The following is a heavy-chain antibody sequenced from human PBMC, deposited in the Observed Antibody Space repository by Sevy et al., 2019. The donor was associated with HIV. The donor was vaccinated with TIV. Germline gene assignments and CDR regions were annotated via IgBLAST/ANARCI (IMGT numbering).Heavy chain of an antibody. D-gene: IGHD3-9*01. Sequence: GGSLRLSCAASGFTFSDYVIHWVRQAPGKGLEWVAFIWYDGSNKYYTHFVKGRFAISRDNSKNTLYLQMNSLRVEDTAVYYCAKLVVPAASNDDILTGYPDLRVNYGMDVWGQGTTVTVSS. J-gene: IGHJ6*02. CDR1: GFTFSDYV. CDR3: AKLVVPAASNDDILTGYPDLRVNYGMDV. V-gene: IGHV3-30*02. CDR2: IWYDGSNK.